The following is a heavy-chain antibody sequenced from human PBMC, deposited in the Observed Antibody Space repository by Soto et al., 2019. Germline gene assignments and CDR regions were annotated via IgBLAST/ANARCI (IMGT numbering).Heavy chain of an antibody. CDR1: GYTFTSYD. D-gene: IGHD1-26*01. CDR2: MNPNSGNT. Sequence: QVQLVQSGAEVKKPGASVKVSCKTSGYTFTSYDINWVRQATGQGLEWMGWMNPNSGNTGYAQKFKGRVSMTRNTSISTAYMEVSSLGSEETAVYYCARVGVGAPLYDAFDIWGQGTMVTVSS. CDR3: ARVGVGAPLYDAFDI. V-gene: IGHV1-8*01. J-gene: IGHJ3*02.